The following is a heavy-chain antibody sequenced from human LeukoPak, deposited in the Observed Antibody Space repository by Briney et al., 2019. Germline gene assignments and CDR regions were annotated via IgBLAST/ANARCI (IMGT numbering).Heavy chain of an antibody. CDR2: ISGYNDNT. CDR1: GFTFRDYA. Sequence: ASVKVSCKTSGFTFRDYAIGWVRHVPGQGLEWMGWISGYNDNTNYAQRLQDRISMATDTSTDTAYMTLRSLRSDDTAVYFCARVHRPYNIGLMDYWGQGTQITVSS. J-gene: IGHJ4*02. CDR3: ARVHRPYNIGLMDY. D-gene: IGHD6-25*01. V-gene: IGHV1-18*01.